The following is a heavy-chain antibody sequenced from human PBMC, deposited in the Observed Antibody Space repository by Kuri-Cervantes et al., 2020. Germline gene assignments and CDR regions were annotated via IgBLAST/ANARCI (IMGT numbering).Heavy chain of an antibody. V-gene: IGHV3-30-3*01. CDR1: GFTFSSYA. CDR3: TRVGYYDSSGLADY. CDR2: ISYDGSNK. Sequence: SCKASGFTFSSYAMHWVRQAPGKGLEWVAVISYDGSNKYYADSVKGRFTISRDNSKNTLYLQMNSLKTEDTAVYYCTRVGYYDSSGLADYWGQGTLVTVSS. J-gene: IGHJ4*02. D-gene: IGHD3-22*01.